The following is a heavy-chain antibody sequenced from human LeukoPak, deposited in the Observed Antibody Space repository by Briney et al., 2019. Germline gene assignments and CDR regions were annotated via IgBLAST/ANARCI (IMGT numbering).Heavy chain of an antibody. V-gene: IGHV4-59*01. CDR2: IYYSGST. Sequence: SETLSLTCTVSGGSISSYYWSWIRQPPGKGREWIGYIYYSGSTNYNPSLKSRVTISVDTSKNQFSLKLSSVTAADTAVYYCARESDSSGAGYWGQGTLVTVSS. CDR1: GGSISSYY. CDR3: ARESDSSGAGY. D-gene: IGHD6-19*01. J-gene: IGHJ4*02.